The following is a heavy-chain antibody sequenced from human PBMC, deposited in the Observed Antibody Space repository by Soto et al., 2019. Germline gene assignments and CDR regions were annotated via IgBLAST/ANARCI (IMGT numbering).Heavy chain of an antibody. CDR3: ARQGLNFLYWYFDL. CDR1: GGSISSSSYY. J-gene: IGHJ2*01. Sequence: QLQLQESGPGLVKPSETLSLTCTVSGGSISSSSYYWGWIRQPPGKGLEWIGSIYYSGSTYYNPSLKSRVTISVDTSKNQFSLKLSSVTAADTAVYYCARQGLNFLYWYFDLWGRGTLVTVSS. V-gene: IGHV4-39*01. D-gene: IGHD3-16*01. CDR2: IYYSGST.